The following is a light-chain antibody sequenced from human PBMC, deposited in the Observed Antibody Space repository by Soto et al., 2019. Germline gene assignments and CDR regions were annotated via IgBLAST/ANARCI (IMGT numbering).Light chain of an antibody. CDR1: QSVSSN. V-gene: IGKV3-15*01. Sequence: EVVMTQSPATLSVSPGERATLSCRASQSVSSNLAWYQQKPGQAPRLLIYGVSARAAGIPARFSGSGSGTEFTLTISGLQPEDFAVYYCHQYDNWPRTFGQGTRWISN. J-gene: IGKJ1*01. CDR3: HQYDNWPRT. CDR2: GVS.